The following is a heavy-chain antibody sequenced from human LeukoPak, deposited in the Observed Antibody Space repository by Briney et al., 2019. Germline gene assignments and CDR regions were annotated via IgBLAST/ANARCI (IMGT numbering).Heavy chain of an antibody. CDR2: ISGSGGST. CDR3: VKEDGTLFGELYFGAEWYY. Sequence: PGGSLRLSCAASGFTFSSYGMSWVRQAPGKGLEWVSAISGSGGSTYYADSVKGRFTISRDNSKNTLYLQMNSLRAEDTAVYYCVKEDGTLFGELYFGAEWYYWGQGTLVTVSS. D-gene: IGHD3-10*01. J-gene: IGHJ4*02. V-gene: IGHV3-23*01. CDR1: GFTFSSYG.